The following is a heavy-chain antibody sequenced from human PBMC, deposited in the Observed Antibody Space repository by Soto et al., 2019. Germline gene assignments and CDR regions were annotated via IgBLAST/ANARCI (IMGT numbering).Heavy chain of an antibody. D-gene: IGHD1-7*01. J-gene: IGHJ4*02. CDR1: GDSVSSTSGV. CDR3: TRAKLTGTSDS. V-gene: IGHV6-1*01. Sequence: SQTLSLTCAISGDSVSSTSGVWNWIRQSPSRGLEWLGRTYYRSRWFYDYEVSVKGRITINPDTSKNKFSLQLNSVTPEDTAVYYCTRAKLTGTSDSWGQGTLVTVSS. CDR2: TYYRSRWFY.